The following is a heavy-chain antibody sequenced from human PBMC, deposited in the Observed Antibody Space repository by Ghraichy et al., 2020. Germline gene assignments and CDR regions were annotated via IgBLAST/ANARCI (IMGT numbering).Heavy chain of an antibody. CDR3: ARGPRKTAVHAFDI. V-gene: IGHV4-4*07. CDR1: GGSISSYY. Sequence: SQTLSLTCTVSGGSISSYYWSWIRQPAGKGLEWIGRIYTSGSTNYNPSLKSRVTMSVDTSKNQFSLKLSSVTAADTAVYYCARGPRKTAVHAFDIWGQGTMVTVSS. J-gene: IGHJ3*02. CDR2: IYTSGST.